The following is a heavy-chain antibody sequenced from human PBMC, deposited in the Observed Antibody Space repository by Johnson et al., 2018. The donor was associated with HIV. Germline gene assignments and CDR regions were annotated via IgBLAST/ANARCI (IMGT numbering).Heavy chain of an antibody. CDR1: GVIFSDYY. V-gene: IGHV3-11*04. D-gene: IGHD5-18*01. J-gene: IGHJ3*02. CDR3: AGGSWYSYGPQDAFDI. CDR2: ISSSGTTI. Sequence: QVQLVESGGGLVKPGGSLRLSCVASGVIFSDYYMSWIRQAPGKGLEWVSYISSSGTTIYYADSVKGRFTISRDNSKNTLYLQMNSLRAEDTAVYYCAGGSWYSYGPQDAFDIWGQGTMVTVSS.